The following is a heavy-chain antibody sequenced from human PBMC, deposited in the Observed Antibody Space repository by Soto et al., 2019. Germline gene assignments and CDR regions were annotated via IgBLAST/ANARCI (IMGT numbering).Heavy chain of an antibody. D-gene: IGHD5-18*01. V-gene: IGHV4-34*01. J-gene: IGHJ4*02. CDR2: INHSGST. Sequence: QVQLQQWGAGLLKPSETLSLTCAVYGGSFSGYYWSWIRQPPGKGLEWIGEINHSGSTNYNPSLKSPVTISVDTSKNQFSLKLNSVTAADTAVYYCARAFGYSYGHLPIDYWGQGILVTVSS. CDR1: GGSFSGYY. CDR3: ARAFGYSYGHLPIDY.